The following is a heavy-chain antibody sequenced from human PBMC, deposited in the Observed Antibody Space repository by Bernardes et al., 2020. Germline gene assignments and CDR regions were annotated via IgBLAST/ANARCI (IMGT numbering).Heavy chain of an antibody. CDR3: ARSPPGGDFTLVRGRQYYYMDV. Sequence: SETLSLTCTVSGGSVSSGSYYWSWIRQPPGKGLEWIGYIYYSGSTNYNPSLKSRVTISVDTSKNQFSLKLSSVTAADTAVYYCARSPPGGDFTLVRGRQYYYMDVWGKGTTVTVSS. D-gene: IGHD3-10*01. V-gene: IGHV4-61*01. CDR2: IYYSGST. CDR1: GGSVSSGSYY. J-gene: IGHJ6*03.